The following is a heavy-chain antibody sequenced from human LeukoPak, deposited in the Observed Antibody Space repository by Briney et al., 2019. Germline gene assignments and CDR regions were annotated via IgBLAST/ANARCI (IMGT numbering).Heavy chain of an antibody. CDR2: INPNSGGT. CDR1: GYTFTGYY. D-gene: IGHD6-19*01. J-gene: IGHJ4*02. Sequence: ASVKVSCKASGYTFTGYYMHWLRQAPGQGLEWMGWINPNSGGTNYAQKFQGRVTMTRDTSISTAYMELSRLRSDDTAVYYCARREGYSSGWYVRYWGQGTLVTVSS. CDR3: ARREGYSSGWYVRY. V-gene: IGHV1-2*02.